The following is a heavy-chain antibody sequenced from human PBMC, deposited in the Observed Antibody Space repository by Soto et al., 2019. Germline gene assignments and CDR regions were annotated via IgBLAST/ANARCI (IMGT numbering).Heavy chain of an antibody. V-gene: IGHV3-33*01. CDR3: ARDRSDCLDY. CDR1: GFTFSNHG. J-gene: IGHJ4*02. Sequence: QVQLVESGGGVVQPGRSLRLSCEASGFTFSNHGMHWVRQAPGKGLEWVAVIWNDGSNEYYADFVKGRFTISRDNSKNTLYLQMNSLRAEDTAIYYCARDRSDCLDYWGQGTLVTVSS. CDR2: IWNDGSNE. D-gene: IGHD2-21*02.